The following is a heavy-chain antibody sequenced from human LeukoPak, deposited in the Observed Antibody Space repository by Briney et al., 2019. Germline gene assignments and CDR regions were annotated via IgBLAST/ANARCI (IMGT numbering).Heavy chain of an antibody. CDR1: GGSISSYY. D-gene: IGHD3-3*01. J-gene: IGHJ6*02. Sequence: SETLSLTCTVSGGSISSYYWSWIRQPPGKGLEWIGYIYYSGSTNYNPSLKSRVTISVDTSKNQSSLKLSSVTAADTAVYYCARAGDFWSGDYSYGMDVWGQGTTVTVSS. V-gene: IGHV4-59*01. CDR3: ARAGDFWSGDYSYGMDV. CDR2: IYYSGST.